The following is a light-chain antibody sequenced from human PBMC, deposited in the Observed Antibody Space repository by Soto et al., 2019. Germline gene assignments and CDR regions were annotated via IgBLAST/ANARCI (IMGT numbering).Light chain of an antibody. Sequence: QSVLTQPPSVSGAPGQRVTISCTGSSSNIGAGYDVHWYQQLPGTAPKLLIYGNSNRPSGVPDRFSGSKSGTSASLVITGLQAEDEADYYCQSYDSSLSGSVVFGGGTMLTVL. J-gene: IGLJ2*01. V-gene: IGLV1-40*01. CDR3: QSYDSSLSGSVV. CDR2: GNS. CDR1: SSNIGAGYD.